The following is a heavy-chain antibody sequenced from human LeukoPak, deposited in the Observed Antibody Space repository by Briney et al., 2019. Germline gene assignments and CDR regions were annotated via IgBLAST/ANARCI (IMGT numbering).Heavy chain of an antibody. CDR2: IYHSGST. Sequence: PSGTLSLTCAVSGGSISSSNWWSWVRQPPGKGLEWIGEIYHSGSTNYNPSLKSRVTISVDTSKNQFSLKLSSVTAADTAVNYCARERVGYFDYWGQGTLVTVSS. CDR3: ARERVGYFDY. J-gene: IGHJ4*02. D-gene: IGHD1-26*01. V-gene: IGHV4-4*02. CDR1: GGSISSSNW.